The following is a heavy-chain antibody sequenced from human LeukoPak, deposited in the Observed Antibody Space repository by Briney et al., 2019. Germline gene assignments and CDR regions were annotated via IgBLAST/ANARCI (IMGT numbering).Heavy chain of an antibody. D-gene: IGHD1-1*01. CDR3: ARSTLAPDAFDI. J-gene: IGHJ3*02. Sequence: GGSLRLSCAASGFTFSLYYMNWIRQAPGKGLEWLSYISDSSTYTNYADSVKGRFTISRDNAKNSLYLQMNSLRAEDTAVCYCARSTLAPDAFDIWGQGAMVTVSS. V-gene: IGHV3-11*03. CDR2: ISDSSTYT. CDR1: GFTFSLYY.